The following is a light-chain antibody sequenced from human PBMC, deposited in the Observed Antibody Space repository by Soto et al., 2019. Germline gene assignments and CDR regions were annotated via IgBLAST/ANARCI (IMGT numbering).Light chain of an antibody. CDR1: QSISSW. CDR2: TAS. Sequence: DIQLTQSPSTLSASIGDRVTITCRASQSISSWLAWYQQKPGKAPKLLIYTASTLESGVPSRFSGSGSGTEFTLTVSSLQPDDFATYYCQQYNSDPCTFGQGTKLEIK. CDR3: QQYNSDPCT. J-gene: IGKJ2*02. V-gene: IGKV1-5*03.